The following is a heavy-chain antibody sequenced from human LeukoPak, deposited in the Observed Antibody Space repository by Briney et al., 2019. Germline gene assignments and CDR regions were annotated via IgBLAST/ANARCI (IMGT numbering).Heavy chain of an antibody. CDR2: ISGNSRYT. CDR1: GFTFSDYY. J-gene: IGHJ4*02. V-gene: IGHV3-11*06. D-gene: IGHD5-12*01. Sequence: GGALRLSCAASGFTFSDYYMSWIRQAPGKGLEWVSYISGNSRYTNYADSVKGRFTISRDNAKNSLYLQMNSLRAEDTAVYYCAREGNSGYQDYWGQGTLVTVSS. CDR3: AREGNSGYQDY.